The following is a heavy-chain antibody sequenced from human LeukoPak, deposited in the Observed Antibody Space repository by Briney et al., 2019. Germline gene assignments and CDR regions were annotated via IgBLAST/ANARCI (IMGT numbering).Heavy chain of an antibody. D-gene: IGHD2-2*03. CDR1: GFTFSNYE. V-gene: IGHV3-48*03. Sequence: PGGSLRLSCAASGFTFSNYEMHWVRQAPGKGLEWVSYISSSGSDIYYADSVKGRFTISRDNAKNTLYLQMNSLRAEDTAVYYCAKDGHCSSTSCSDRWGYYYYMDVWGKGTTVTISS. CDR2: ISSSGSDI. CDR3: AKDGHCSSTSCSDRWGYYYYMDV. J-gene: IGHJ6*03.